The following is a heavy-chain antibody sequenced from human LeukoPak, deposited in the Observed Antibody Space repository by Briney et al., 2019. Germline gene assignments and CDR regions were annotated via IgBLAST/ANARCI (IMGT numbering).Heavy chain of an antibody. CDR1: GFTFSDYY. V-gene: IGHV3-11*04. Sequence: GGSLRLSCAASGFTFSDYYMSWIRQAPGKGLEWVSYISSSGSTIYYADSVKGRFTISRDNAKNSLYLQMNSLRAEDTAVYYCARLAAAGYRGRFDPWGQGTLVTVSS. D-gene: IGHD6-13*01. J-gene: IGHJ5*02. CDR3: ARLAAAGYRGRFDP. CDR2: ISSSGSTI.